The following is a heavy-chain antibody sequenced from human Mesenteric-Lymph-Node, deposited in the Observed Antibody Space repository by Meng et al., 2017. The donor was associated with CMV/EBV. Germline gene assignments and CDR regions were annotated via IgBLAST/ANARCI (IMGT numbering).Heavy chain of an antibody. D-gene: IGHD3-10*01. CDR3: AKGGGSYCFDS. J-gene: IGHJ4*02. Sequence: GESLKISCAASGFTFSSYSMNWVRQAPGKGLEWVSYISSSSSTIYYADSVKGRFTISRDNAKNSLYLQMNSLRAEDTAVYYCAKGGGSYCFDSWGQGTLVTVSS. CDR1: GFTFSSYS. CDR2: ISSSSSTI. V-gene: IGHV3-48*04.